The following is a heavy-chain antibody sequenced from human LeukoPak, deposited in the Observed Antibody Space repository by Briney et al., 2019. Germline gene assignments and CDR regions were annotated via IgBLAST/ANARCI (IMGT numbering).Heavy chain of an antibody. CDR3: VKGRIYCCYPSLDY. Sequence: GGSLRLSCSVSGFTFSDYAMHWVRQAPGKGLEYVSAITNNGGSTYYADSAKGRFSVSRDNSKNTVYLQLSSLRPDDTAVYYCVKGRIYCCYPSLDYWGQDTLVTVSS. V-gene: IGHV3-64D*06. J-gene: IGHJ4*02. D-gene: IGHD2-2*01. CDR2: ITNNGGST. CDR1: GFTFSDYA.